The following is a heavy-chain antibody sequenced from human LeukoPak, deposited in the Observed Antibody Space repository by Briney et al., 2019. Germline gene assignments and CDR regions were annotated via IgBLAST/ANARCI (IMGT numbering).Heavy chain of an antibody. CDR2: IIGSGGST. V-gene: IGHV3-23*01. Sequence: PGGSLRLSCAASGFTFSSYAMSSVRQAPGKGLEWVSAIIGSGGSTYYADSVKGRFTISRDNSKNTLYLQMSTLRDEDTAVYDCAKTDLRRDPKGPIWGQGTMVTVSS. D-gene: IGHD2-21*01. CDR3: AKTDLRRDPKGPI. CDR1: GFTFSSYA. J-gene: IGHJ3*02.